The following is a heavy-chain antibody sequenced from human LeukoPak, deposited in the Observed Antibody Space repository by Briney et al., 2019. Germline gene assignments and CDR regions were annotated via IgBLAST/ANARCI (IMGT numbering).Heavy chain of an antibody. CDR2: INPNSGGT. D-gene: IGHD6-19*01. Sequence: ASVKVSCKASGGTFSSYAISWVRQAPGQGLEWMGRINPNSGGTNYAQKFQGRVTMTRDTSISTAYMELSRLRSDDTAVYYCARVSQQWLCDYWGQGTLVTVSS. V-gene: IGHV1-2*06. J-gene: IGHJ4*02. CDR1: GGTFSSYA. CDR3: ARVSQQWLCDY.